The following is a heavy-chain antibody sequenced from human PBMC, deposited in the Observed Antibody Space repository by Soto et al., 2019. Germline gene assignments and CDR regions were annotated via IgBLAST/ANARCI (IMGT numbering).Heavy chain of an antibody. CDR3: ARGVAYFDWLYYGMDV. CDR1: GFTFSSYA. J-gene: IGHJ6*02. CDR2: ISYDGSNK. Sequence: QVQLVESGGGVVQPGRSLRLSCAASGFTFSSYAMHWVRQAPGKGLEWVAVISYDGSNKYYADSVKGRFTISRDNSKNTLYLQMNSLRAEDTAVYYCARGVAYFDWLYYGMDVCGQGTTVTVSS. V-gene: IGHV3-30-3*01. D-gene: IGHD3-9*01.